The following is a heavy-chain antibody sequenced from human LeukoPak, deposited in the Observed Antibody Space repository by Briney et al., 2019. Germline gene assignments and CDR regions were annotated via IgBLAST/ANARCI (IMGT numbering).Heavy chain of an antibody. CDR2: IYTGVST. J-gene: IGHJ3*02. CDR3: ATYVLRYFDWLLLNAFDI. Sequence: SETLSLTCTVSGGSISSGSYYWSWIRQPAGKGLEWIGRIYTGVSTNYNPSLKSRVSISVDTSKNQFSLKLSSVTAADTAVYYCATYVLRYFDWLLLNAFDIWGQGTMVTVSS. CDR1: GGSISSGSYY. D-gene: IGHD3-9*01. V-gene: IGHV4-61*02.